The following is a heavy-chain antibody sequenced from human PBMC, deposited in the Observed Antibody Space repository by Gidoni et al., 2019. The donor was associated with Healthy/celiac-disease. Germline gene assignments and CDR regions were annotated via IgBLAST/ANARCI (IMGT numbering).Heavy chain of an antibody. J-gene: IGHJ5*02. CDR1: GGAFSSYA. CDR3: AREDVVVVAAIRYDWFDP. CDR2: IIPIFGTA. V-gene: IGHV1-69*01. Sequence: QVQLVQDGAEVKKPGSSGKVDCKASGGAFSSYANSWVRQAPGQGLEWMGGIIPIFGTANYAQKFQGRVTITADESTSTAYMELSSLRSEDTAVYYCAREDVVVVAAIRYDWFDPWGQGTLVTVSS. D-gene: IGHD2-15*01.